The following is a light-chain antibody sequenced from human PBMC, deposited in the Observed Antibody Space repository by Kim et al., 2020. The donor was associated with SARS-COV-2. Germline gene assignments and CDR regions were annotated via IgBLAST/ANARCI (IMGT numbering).Light chain of an antibody. Sequence: EIVMTQSPATLSVSPGERATLSCRASQSVRSNLAWYQQKPGQAPRLLIYAASTRATGIPARFSGSGSGTEFTLTISSLQSEDFAVYYCQQYNNWPPKITFGGGTKVDIK. V-gene: IGKV3-15*01. CDR2: AAS. CDR1: QSVRSN. CDR3: QQYNNWPPKIT. J-gene: IGKJ4*01.